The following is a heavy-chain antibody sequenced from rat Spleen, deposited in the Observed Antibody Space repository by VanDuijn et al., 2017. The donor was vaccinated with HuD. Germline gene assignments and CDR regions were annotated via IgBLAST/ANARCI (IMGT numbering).Heavy chain of an antibody. V-gene: IGHV5-46*01. CDR2: ITSGGGIT. CDR3: TTVLQGHGFAY. J-gene: IGHJ3*01. Sequence: VQPGRSLKLSCAASGFTFSSFAMAWVRQAPKKGLEWVATITSGGGITDYRDSVKGRFAISRDTAKSTLYLQMDSLRSEDTATYYCTTVLQGHGFAYWGQGTLVTVSS. CDR1: GFTFSSFA. D-gene: IGHD1-1*01.